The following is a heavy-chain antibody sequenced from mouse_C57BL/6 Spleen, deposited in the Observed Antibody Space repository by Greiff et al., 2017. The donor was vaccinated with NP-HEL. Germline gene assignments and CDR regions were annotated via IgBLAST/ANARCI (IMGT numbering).Heavy chain of an antibody. CDR2: IYPGDGDT. V-gene: IGHV1-80*01. Sequence: VQLQQSGAELVKPGASVKISCKASGYAFSSYWMNWVKQRPGQGLEWIGQIYPGDGDTNYNGKFKGKATLTADTSSSTTYMQLSSLTSEDSAVYFCARVVVGPFDYWGQGTTLTVAS. J-gene: IGHJ2*01. CDR1: GYAFSSYW. D-gene: IGHD1-1*01. CDR3: ARVVVGPFDY.